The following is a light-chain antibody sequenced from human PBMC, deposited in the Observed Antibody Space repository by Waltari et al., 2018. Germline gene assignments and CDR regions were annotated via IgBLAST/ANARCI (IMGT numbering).Light chain of an antibody. CDR3: SSYTSSRIRV. CDR1: SSDVGGYNY. V-gene: IGLV2-14*01. Sequence: QSALTQPASVSGSPGQSITISCTGTSSDVGGYNYVSWYQQHPGKDPKLRIYDVSNRPSGVSNRFSCSKSGNTASLTISGLQAEDEADYYCSSYTSSRIRVFGGGTKLTVL. J-gene: IGLJ3*02. CDR2: DVS.